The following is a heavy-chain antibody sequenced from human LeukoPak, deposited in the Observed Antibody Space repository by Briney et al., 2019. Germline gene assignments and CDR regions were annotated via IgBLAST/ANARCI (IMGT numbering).Heavy chain of an antibody. Sequence: ASVKVSCKASGYTFTGYYMHWVRQAPGQGLEWMGWINPNSGGTNYAQKFQGRVTMTRDTSISTAYMELSRLRSDDTAVYYCARTPRQYSSSTSCRKGYYYNGMDVWGQGTTVTVSS. CDR2: INPNSGGT. CDR1: GYTFTGYY. V-gene: IGHV1-2*02. CDR3: ARTPRQYSSSTSCRKGYYYNGMDV. D-gene: IGHD2-2*01. J-gene: IGHJ6*02.